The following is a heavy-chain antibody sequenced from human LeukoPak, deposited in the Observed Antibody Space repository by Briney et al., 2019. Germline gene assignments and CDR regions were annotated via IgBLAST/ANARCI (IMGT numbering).Heavy chain of an antibody. CDR3: ASELETYYYDSSGRSFDY. V-gene: IGHV3-21*01. J-gene: IGHJ4*02. CDR1: GFTFSSYS. D-gene: IGHD3-22*01. Sequence: SGGSLRLSCAASGFTFSSYSVNWVRQAPGKGLEWVSSISSSSSYIYYADSVKGRFTISRDNAKNSLYLQMNSLRAEDTAVYYCASELETYYYDSSGRSFDYWGQGTLVTVSS. CDR2: ISSSSSYI.